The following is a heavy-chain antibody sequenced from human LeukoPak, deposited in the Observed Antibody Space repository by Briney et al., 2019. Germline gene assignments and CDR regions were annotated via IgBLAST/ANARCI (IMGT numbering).Heavy chain of an antibody. CDR3: ANTGSYSVY. D-gene: IGHD2-21*01. Sequence: GGSLRLSCAASGLTFGSYGMGWVGQAPGKGLEWVSSITSSGTANYADSVKDRFLISRDNSKDTLFLQMNSLRVEDTAVYYCANTGSYSVYWGQGTLVTVSS. V-gene: IGHV3-23*01. J-gene: IGHJ4*02. CDR1: GLTFGSYG. CDR2: ITSSGTA.